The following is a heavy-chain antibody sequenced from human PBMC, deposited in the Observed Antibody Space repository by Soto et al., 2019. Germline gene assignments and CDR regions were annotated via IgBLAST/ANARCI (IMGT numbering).Heavy chain of an antibody. Sequence: QLQLQESGPGLVKPSETLSLTCTVSSGSISSNSYYWGWIRQPPGKGLEWIGSIYYDGSTYDNPSLKSRVTMSADTSENQFSLRLNSVTAADTAVYYCARHAPRYTNSPNFDYWGQGTLVTVSS. CDR2: IYYDGST. CDR3: ARHAPRYTNSPNFDY. V-gene: IGHV4-39*01. J-gene: IGHJ4*02. D-gene: IGHD6-13*01. CDR1: SGSISSNSYY.